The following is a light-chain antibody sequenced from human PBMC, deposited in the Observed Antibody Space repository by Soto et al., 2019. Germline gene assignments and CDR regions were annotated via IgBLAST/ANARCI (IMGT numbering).Light chain of an antibody. V-gene: IGKV3-11*01. Sequence: IVLTQSPSTLSSFPGEIATLSFRASQTVGVRLVWYQPKPGQAPRHIIYEASNRAASIPPRFSGSGSRTDFTLTITSLEPEDFAFYYCHHRQRWPRTFRQGNKVDIK. J-gene: IGKJ1*01. CDR2: EAS. CDR1: QTVGVR. CDR3: HHRQRWPRT.